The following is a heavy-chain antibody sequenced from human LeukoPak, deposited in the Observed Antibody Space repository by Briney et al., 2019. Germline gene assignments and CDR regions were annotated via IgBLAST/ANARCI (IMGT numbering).Heavy chain of an antibody. CDR3: AEAYCGGDCYSGYDAFDI. CDR2: INHSGST. D-gene: IGHD2-21*02. Sequence: SETLSLTCAVHGGSFSGYYWSWIRQPPGKGLEWIGEINHSGSTNYNPSLKSRVTISVDTSKNQFSLKLSSVIAADTAVYYCAEAYCGGDCYSGYDAFDIWGQGTMVTVSS. CDR1: GGSFSGYY. V-gene: IGHV4-34*01. J-gene: IGHJ3*02.